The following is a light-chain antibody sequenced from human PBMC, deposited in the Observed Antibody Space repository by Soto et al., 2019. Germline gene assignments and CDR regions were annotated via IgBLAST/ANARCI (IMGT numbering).Light chain of an antibody. V-gene: IGKV3-15*01. J-gene: IGKJ2*01. Sequence: EIVMTQSPATLSVSPGETATLSCRASQYISSDLAWYQQKPGQAPRLLIYDASTRATGIPARFSGSGSGTEFTLTISSLQSEDFAVYYCQQYKLWYTFAQGTKVDIK. CDR2: DAS. CDR3: QQYKLWYT. CDR1: QYISSD.